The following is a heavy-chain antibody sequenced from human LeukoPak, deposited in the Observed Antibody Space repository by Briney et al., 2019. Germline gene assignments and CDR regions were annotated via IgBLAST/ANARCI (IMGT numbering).Heavy chain of an antibody. V-gene: IGHV1-69*05. CDR1: GGTFSSYA. D-gene: IGHD2-2*01. CDR3: ARDRYCSSTSCFSVDYYGMDV. CDR2: IIPIFGTA. J-gene: IGHJ6*02. Sequence: SVKVSCKASGGTFSSYAISWVRQAPGQGLEWMGGIIPIFGTANYAQKLQGRVTMTTDTSTSTAYMELRSLRSDDTAVYYCARDRYCSSTSCFSVDYYGMDVWGQGTTVTVSS.